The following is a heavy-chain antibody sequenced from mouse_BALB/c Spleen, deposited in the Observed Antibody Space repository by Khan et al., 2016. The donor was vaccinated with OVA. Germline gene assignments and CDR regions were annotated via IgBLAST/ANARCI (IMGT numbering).Heavy chain of an antibody. D-gene: IGHD1-1*02. J-gene: IGHJ3*01. V-gene: IGHV1-7*01. CDR3: ARGGYGSFAY. CDR1: GYTFTSYW. Sequence: VQLQQSGAELAKPGASVKMSCKASGYTFTSYWIHWVKQRPGQGLEWIGYINPSTGYTECNQKFKDKATLTADKSSSTAYMQLSSLTSENSAVYYCARGGYGSFAYWGQGTLVTVSA. CDR2: INPSTGYT.